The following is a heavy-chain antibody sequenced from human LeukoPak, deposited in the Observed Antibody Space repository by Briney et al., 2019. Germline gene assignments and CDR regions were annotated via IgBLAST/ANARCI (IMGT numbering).Heavy chain of an antibody. CDR1: GFTFSSYV. V-gene: IGHV3-23*01. J-gene: IGHJ3*02. Sequence: GGSLRLSCAASGFTFSSYVMSWVRQAPGKGLEWVSAISGSGGSTYYADSVKGRFTISRDNSKNTLYLQMNSLRAEDTAVYYCAKWSGSRNAFDIWGQGTMVTVSS. CDR2: ISGSGGST. D-gene: IGHD2-2*01. CDR3: AKWSGSRNAFDI.